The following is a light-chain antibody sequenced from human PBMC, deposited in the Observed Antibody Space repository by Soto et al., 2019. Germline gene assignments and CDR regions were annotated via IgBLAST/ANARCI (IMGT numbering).Light chain of an antibody. CDR2: DAS. CDR3: QQRFAWPLT. J-gene: IGKJ4*01. CDR1: QTVGIT. V-gene: IGKV3-11*01. Sequence: IVLTQSPSTLSLSPGERASLSCRASQTVGITLAWYQQRPGQSPRLLIFDASSRAAGIPARCSGGGSGTDFTLTISSLEPDDFAVYYCQQRFAWPLTFGGGTKVDIK.